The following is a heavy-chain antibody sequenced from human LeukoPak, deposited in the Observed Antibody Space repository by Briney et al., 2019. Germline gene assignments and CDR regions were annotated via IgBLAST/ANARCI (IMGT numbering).Heavy chain of an antibody. V-gene: IGHV3-74*01. Sequence: PGGSLRLSCAASGFTFSSYWMHWVRQAPGRELVWVSHITSDGSSTTYADSVKGRFTISRDNAKNSLYLQMNSLRDEDTAVYFCARDCDNWNPHFDSWGQGTLVTVSS. CDR2: ITSDGSST. J-gene: IGHJ4*02. D-gene: IGHD1-20*01. CDR1: GFTFSSYW. CDR3: ARDCDNWNPHFDS.